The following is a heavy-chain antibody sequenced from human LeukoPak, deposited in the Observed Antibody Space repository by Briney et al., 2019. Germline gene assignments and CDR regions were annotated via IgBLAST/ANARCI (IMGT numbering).Heavy chain of an antibody. CDR2: ISGSGGST. D-gene: IGHD3-3*01. CDR1: GFTFSSYA. V-gene: IGHV3-23*01. CDR3: AKATGYDFRSGYPYYLYYYYYYMDV. J-gene: IGHJ6*03. Sequence: PGGFLRLSCAASGFTFSSYAMSWVRQAPGKGLEWVSAISGSGGSTYYADSVKGRFTISRDNSKNTLYLQMNSLRAEDTAVYYCAKATGYDFRSGYPYYLYYYYYYMDVWGKGTTVTVS.